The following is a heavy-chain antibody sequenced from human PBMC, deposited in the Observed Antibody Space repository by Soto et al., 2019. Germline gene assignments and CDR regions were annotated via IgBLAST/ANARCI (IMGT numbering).Heavy chain of an antibody. CDR2: ISYDGSNK. V-gene: IGHV3-30*18. Sequence: HPGGSLRLSCAASGFTFSSYGMHWVRQAPGKGLEWVAVISYDGSNKYYADSVKGRFTISRDNSKNTLYLQMNSLRAEDTAVYYCAKEQRWYDFWSGYFSYYGMDVWGQGTTVTVSS. D-gene: IGHD3-3*01. CDR1: GFTFSSYG. J-gene: IGHJ6*02. CDR3: AKEQRWYDFWSGYFSYYGMDV.